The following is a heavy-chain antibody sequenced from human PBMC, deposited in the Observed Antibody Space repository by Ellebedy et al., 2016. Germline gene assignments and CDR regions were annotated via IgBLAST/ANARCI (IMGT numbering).Heavy chain of an antibody. J-gene: IGHJ2*01. CDR2: ISFSGRTD. D-gene: IGHD6-6*01. CDR1: ESTIAGHY. V-gene: IGHV3-11*01. Sequence: AGSLRLSCVASESTIAGHYIFWFRQAPGKGLEWVSFISFSGRTDYYADSVRGRCTFSRDNAKSYVYLQLNCLRLDDTAIYSCAGDVGQYTAERGFFDLWGRGTPVTVS. CDR3: AGDVGQYTAERGFFDL.